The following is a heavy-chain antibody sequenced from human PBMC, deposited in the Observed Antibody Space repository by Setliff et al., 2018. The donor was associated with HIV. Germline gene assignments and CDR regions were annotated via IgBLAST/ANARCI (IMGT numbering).Heavy chain of an antibody. D-gene: IGHD2-8*01. CDR3: ATGLIMVPDY. J-gene: IGHJ4*02. Sequence: SETLSLTCAVYGESFNTYFWSWIRQPPGKGLEWIGQINHSGSTNYNPSLRSRVTISIGTSKNQFSLKLSSVTAADTAVYYCATGLIMVPDYWGQGSLVTVSS. V-gene: IGHV4-34*01. CDR2: INHSGST. CDR1: GESFNTYF.